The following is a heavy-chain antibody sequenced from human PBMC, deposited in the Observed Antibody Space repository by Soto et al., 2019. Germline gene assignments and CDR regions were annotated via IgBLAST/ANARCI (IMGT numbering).Heavy chain of an antibody. J-gene: IGHJ6*02. D-gene: IGHD6-6*01. Sequence: GGSLKLYCASSGFTFSGYWMSWVRQAPGKGLEWVANIKQDGSEKYYVDSVKGRFTISRDNAKNSLYLQMNSLRAEDTAVYYCARYLVDESYYYYGMDVWGQGTTVTVSS. CDR3: ARYLVDESYYYYGMDV. CDR1: GFTFSGYW. CDR2: IKQDGSEK. V-gene: IGHV3-7*03.